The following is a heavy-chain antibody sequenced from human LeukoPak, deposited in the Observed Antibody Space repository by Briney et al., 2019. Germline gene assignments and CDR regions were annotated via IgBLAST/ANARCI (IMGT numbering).Heavy chain of an antibody. CDR3: ARDVGACMGAAFDF. Sequence: PSETLSLTCTVSGGSIRSYYGSWIRQPAGKGLEWIGRIYHSGSTNDNPSLKSRVTMSVDTSKNQFSLRLSSVTAADTAVYYCARDVGACMGAAFDFWGQGTLVTVSS. J-gene: IGHJ4*02. D-gene: IGHD1-26*01. CDR1: GGSIRSYY. V-gene: IGHV4-4*07. CDR2: IYHSGST.